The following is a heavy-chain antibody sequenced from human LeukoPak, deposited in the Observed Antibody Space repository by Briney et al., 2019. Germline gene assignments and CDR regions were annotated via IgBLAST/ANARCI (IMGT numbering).Heavy chain of an antibody. D-gene: IGHD1-26*01. J-gene: IGHJ4*02. CDR1: GGTFSSYA. CDR3: ASSLEDRGATK. CDR2: IIPILGIA. V-gene: IGHV1-69*04. Sequence: ASVKVSCKASGGTFSSYAISWVRQAPGQGLEWMGRIIPILGIANYAQKFQGRVTITVDKSTSTAYMELSSLRSEDTAVYYCASSLEDRGATKWGQGTLVTVSS.